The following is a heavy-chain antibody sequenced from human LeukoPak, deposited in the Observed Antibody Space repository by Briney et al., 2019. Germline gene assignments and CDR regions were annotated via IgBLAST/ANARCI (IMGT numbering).Heavy chain of an antibody. J-gene: IGHJ4*02. CDR3: ARGPLAVAGTTYFDY. V-gene: IGHV3-30-3*01. CDR2: ISYDGSNK. CDR1: GFTFSSYA. D-gene: IGHD6-19*01. Sequence: GGSLRLSCAASGFTFSSYAMHWVRQAPGKGLEWVAVISYDGSNKYYADSVKGRFTISRDNSKNTLYLQMNSLRAEDTAVYYCARGPLAVAGTTYFDYWGQGTLVTASS.